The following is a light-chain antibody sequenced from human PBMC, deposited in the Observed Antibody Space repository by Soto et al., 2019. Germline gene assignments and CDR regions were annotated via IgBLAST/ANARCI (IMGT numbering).Light chain of an antibody. CDR1: QSVSSN. CDR2: DAS. CDR3: QQYNNWPPIT. Sequence: EIVMTQSPATLSVSPGERATLSCRASQSVSSNLAWYQQKFGQPPRLLIYDASTRATGIPARFSGSGSETEFTLTINSLQSEDFAVYYCQQYNNWPPITFGQGTRLVIK. V-gene: IGKV3-15*01. J-gene: IGKJ5*01.